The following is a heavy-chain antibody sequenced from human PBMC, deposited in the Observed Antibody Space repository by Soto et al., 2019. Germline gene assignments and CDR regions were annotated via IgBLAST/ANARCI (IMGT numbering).Heavy chain of an antibody. CDR1: GYTFTSYG. V-gene: IGHV1-18*01. CDR2: ISAYNGNT. J-gene: IGHJ5*02. Sequence: ASVKVSCKASGYTFTSYGISWVRQAPGQGLEWMGWISAYNGNTNYAQKLQGRVTMTTDTSTSTAYMELRSLRSDDTAVYYCARVSSIAAPTNWFDPWGQGTLVTVSS. CDR3: ARVSSIAAPTNWFDP. D-gene: IGHD6-6*01.